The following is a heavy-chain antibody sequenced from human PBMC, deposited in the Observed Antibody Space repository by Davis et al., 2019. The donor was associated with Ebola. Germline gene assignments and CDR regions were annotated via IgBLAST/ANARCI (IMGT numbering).Heavy chain of an antibody. V-gene: IGHV4-61*01. CDR2: IYYSGST. CDR3: AREIYGGNGPLDY. J-gene: IGHJ4*02. CDR1: GGSVSSGSYY. D-gene: IGHD4-23*01. Sequence: SETLSLTCTVSGGSVSSGSYYWSWIRQPPGKGLEWIGYIYYSGSTNYNPSLKSRVTISVDTSKNQFSLKLSSVTAADTAVYYCAREIYGGNGPLDYWGQGTLVTVSS.